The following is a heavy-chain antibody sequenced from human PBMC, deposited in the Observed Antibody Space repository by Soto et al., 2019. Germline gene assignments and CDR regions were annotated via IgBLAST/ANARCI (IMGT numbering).Heavy chain of an antibody. J-gene: IGHJ3*02. Sequence: GESLKISCKGSGYRFTSYWIGWVRQMPGKGLEWMGIIYPSDSDTRYSPSLQGQVTISVDKSISSAYLLWSSLKASDTAMYYCARQTGSSPNAFDIWGHETMVTVSS. CDR3: ARQTGSSPNAFDI. D-gene: IGHD1-26*01. CDR2: IYPSDSDT. CDR1: GYRFTSYW. V-gene: IGHV5-51*01.